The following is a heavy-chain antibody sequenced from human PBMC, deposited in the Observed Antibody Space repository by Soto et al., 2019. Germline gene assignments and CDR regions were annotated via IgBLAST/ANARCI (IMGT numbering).Heavy chain of an antibody. CDR1: GGSISSSNW. D-gene: IGHD3-22*01. CDR3: AKPHSSGYYSDAFDI. Sequence: PSETLSLTCAVSGGSISSSNWWSWVRQPPGKGLEWIGEIYHSGSTNYNPSLKSRVTISVDKSKNQFSLKLSSVTAADTAVYYCAKPHSSGYYSDAFDIWGQGTMVTVSS. V-gene: IGHV4-4*02. CDR2: IYHSGST. J-gene: IGHJ3*02.